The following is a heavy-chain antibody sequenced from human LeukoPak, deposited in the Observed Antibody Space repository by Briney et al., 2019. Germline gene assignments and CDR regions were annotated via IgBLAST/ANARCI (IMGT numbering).Heavy chain of an antibody. J-gene: IGHJ4*02. Sequence: GGSLRLSCAASGFTFSSYGMHWVRQAPGKGLEWGAFIRYDGSNKYYADSVKGRFTISRDNSKNTLYLQMNSLRAEDTAVYYCAKDGVLKVDTAILWGQGTLVTVSS. CDR2: IRYDGSNK. CDR3: AKDGVLKVDTAIL. CDR1: GFTFSSYG. D-gene: IGHD5-18*01. V-gene: IGHV3-30*02.